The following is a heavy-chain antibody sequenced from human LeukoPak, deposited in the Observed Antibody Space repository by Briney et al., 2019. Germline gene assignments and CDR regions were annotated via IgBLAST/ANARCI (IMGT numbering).Heavy chain of an antibody. D-gene: IGHD3-10*01. J-gene: IGHJ4*02. CDR2: LSDSGYGT. V-gene: IGHV3-23*01. Sequence: GGSLRLSCAASGFTFRSYAMNWVRQAPGKGLEWVSGLSDSGYGTYYADSVKGRFTISRDNSKNTLYLQMNSLRAEDTAVYYCANDTRGLKPYYFDHWGQGIMVTVSS. CDR3: ANDTRGLKPYYFDH. CDR1: GFTFRSYA.